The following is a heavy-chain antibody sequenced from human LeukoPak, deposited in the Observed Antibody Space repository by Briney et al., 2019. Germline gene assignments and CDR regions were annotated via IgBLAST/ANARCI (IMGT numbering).Heavy chain of an antibody. CDR2: ISYDGSNK. CDR1: GFTFSSYG. J-gene: IGHJ4*02. CDR3: AKDPSSGWDY. Sequence: PGGPLRLSCAASGFTFSSYGMHWVRQAPGKGLEWVAVISYDGSNKYYADSVKGRFTISRDNSKNTLYLQMNSLRAEDTAVYYCAKDPSSGWDYWGQGTLVTVSS. V-gene: IGHV3-30*18. D-gene: IGHD6-19*01.